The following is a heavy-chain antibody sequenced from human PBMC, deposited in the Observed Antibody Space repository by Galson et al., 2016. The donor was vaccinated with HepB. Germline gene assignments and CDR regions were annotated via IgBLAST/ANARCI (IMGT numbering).Heavy chain of an antibody. D-gene: IGHD3-16*01. CDR1: GFSFSSYS. CDR3: GRYRTSGGGMDV. CDR2: ISTSSTYI. V-gene: IGHV3-21*04. J-gene: IGHJ6*02. Sequence: SLRLSCAASGFSFSSYSMNWVRQAPGKGLEYVASISTSSTYIYYADSVRGRFTISRDNAENSLFLQMNSLKTEDTAVYYCGRYRTSGGGMDVWGQGATVTVSS.